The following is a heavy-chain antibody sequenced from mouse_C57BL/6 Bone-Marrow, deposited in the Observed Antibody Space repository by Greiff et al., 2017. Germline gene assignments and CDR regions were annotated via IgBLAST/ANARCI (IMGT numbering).Heavy chain of an antibody. D-gene: IGHD2-2*01. J-gene: IGHJ2*01. Sequence: QVQLQQPGAELVKPGASVKLSCKASGYTFTSYWMQWVKQRPGQGLEWIGEIDPSDSYTNYNQKFKGKATLTVDKSSSTAYMQLSSLTSEDSAVYYCARSDYGYDGDYWGQGTTLTVSS. CDR3: ARSDYGYDGDY. V-gene: IGHV1-50*01. CDR1: GYTFTSYW. CDR2: IDPSDSYT.